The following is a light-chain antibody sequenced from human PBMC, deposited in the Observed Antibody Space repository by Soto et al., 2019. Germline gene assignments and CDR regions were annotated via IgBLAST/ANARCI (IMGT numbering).Light chain of an antibody. CDR2: GQN. CDR3: QSYDSTLTSVV. CDR1: SSNIGAVYD. Sequence: QAVVTQPPSVLGVPGQRVTIACTGSSSNIGAVYDVHWYQQVPGSAPKLLIYGQNNRPSGVPDRFSGSKSGTSASLAITGLQAEDEADYYCQSYDSTLTSVVFGGGTQLTVL. J-gene: IGLJ2*01. V-gene: IGLV1-40*01.